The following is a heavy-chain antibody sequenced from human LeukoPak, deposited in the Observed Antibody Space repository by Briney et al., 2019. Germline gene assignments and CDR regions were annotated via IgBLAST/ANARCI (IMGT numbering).Heavy chain of an antibody. D-gene: IGHD3-22*01. CDR1: GGSISSYY. J-gene: IGHJ2*01. Sequence: SETLSLNCTVSGGSISSYYWSWIRQPAGKGLEWIGRIYTSGSTNYNPSLKSRVTMSVDTSKNQFSLKLSSVTAADTAVYYCARYTYYYDSSGYPNWYFDLWGRGTLVTVSS. CDR3: ARYTYYYDSSGYPNWYFDL. V-gene: IGHV4-4*07. CDR2: IYTSGST.